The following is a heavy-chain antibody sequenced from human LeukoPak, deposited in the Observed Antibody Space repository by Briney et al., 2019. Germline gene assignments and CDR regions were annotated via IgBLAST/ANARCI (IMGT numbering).Heavy chain of an antibody. CDR1: GGSISSHY. V-gene: IGHV4-59*11. CDR2: IYYSGST. Sequence: SETLSPTCTVSGGSISSHYWSWIRQPPGKGLEWIGYIYYSGSTNYNPSLKSRVTISVDTSKNQFSLKLSSVTAADAAVYYCARGNSYGSFFDYWGQGTLVTVSS. D-gene: IGHD5-18*01. J-gene: IGHJ4*02. CDR3: ARGNSYGSFFDY.